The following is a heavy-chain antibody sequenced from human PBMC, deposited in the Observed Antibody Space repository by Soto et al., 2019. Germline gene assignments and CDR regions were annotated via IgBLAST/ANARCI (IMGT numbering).Heavy chain of an antibody. CDR2: IFYSGST. J-gene: IGHJ3*02. V-gene: IGHV4-39*01. CDR1: GGSISGSTYH. Sequence: QLQLQESGPGLVKPSETLSLTCTVSGGSISGSTYHWGWIRQPPGKGLEWIGTIFYSGSTYYNPSVKSRVTISVDTSKNQFSLKLSSVTAADTAVYYCARRNLLRYFEDDDVFYIWGQGTMVTVSS. CDR3: ARRNLLRYFEDDDVFYI. D-gene: IGHD3-9*01.